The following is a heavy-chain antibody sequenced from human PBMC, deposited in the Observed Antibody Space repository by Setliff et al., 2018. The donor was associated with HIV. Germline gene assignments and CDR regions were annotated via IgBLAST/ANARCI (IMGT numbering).Heavy chain of an antibody. CDR3: VRDQIGDVQVAGTWGT. CDR2: INPSTSEV. J-gene: IGHJ5*02. Sequence: PGESLKISCKDSGYKFTSYWVGWVRQMPGRGLEWMGFINPSTSEVRYRPSLQGQVTMSVDKSISTAFLQWSSLAASDTAMYYCVRDQIGDVQVAGTWGTWGQGTPVTVSS. D-gene: IGHD6-19*01. V-gene: IGHV5-51*01. CDR1: GYKFTSYW.